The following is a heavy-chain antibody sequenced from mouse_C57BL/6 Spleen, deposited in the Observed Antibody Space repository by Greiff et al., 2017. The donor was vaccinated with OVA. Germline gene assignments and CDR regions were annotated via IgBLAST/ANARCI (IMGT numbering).Heavy chain of an antibody. V-gene: IGHV1-80*01. J-gene: IGHJ2*01. CDR3: ARRGSSYVYFDY. CDR2: IYPGDGDT. Sequence: QVQLKQSGAELVKPGASVKISCKASGYAFSSYWMNWVKQRPGKGLEWIGQIYPGDGDTNYNGKFKGKATLTADKSSSTAYMQLSSLTSEDSAVYFCARRGSSYVYFDYWGQGTTLTVSS. CDR1: GYAFSSYW. D-gene: IGHD1-1*01.